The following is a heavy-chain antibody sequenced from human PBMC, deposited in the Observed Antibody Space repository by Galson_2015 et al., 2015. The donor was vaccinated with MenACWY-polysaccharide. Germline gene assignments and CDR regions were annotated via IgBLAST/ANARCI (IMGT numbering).Heavy chain of an antibody. J-gene: IGHJ4*02. Sequence: SVKVSCKASGYTFINNDINWVRQATGQGLEWMGWMNSNSGNTGYAQKLQGRVTITRDTSISTAYMELSGLRYDDTAVYYCARGRVDQIDSYYFGDWGQGTLVSVSS. CDR2: MNSNSGNT. CDR3: ARGRVDQIDSYYFGD. CDR1: GYTFINND. D-gene: IGHD2-15*01. V-gene: IGHV1-8*01.